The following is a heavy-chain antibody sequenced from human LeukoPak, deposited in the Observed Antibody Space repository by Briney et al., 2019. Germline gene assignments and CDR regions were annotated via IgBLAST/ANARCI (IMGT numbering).Heavy chain of an antibody. CDR1: GGSISGYY. CDR3: ARSTGWSSDLFDY. D-gene: IGHD6-19*01. J-gene: IGHJ4*02. Sequence: SETPSLTCTVSGGSISGYYWNWIRQPAGKGLEWIGRVYTSGTTNYSPSLKSRITMSMDTSKNQFSLRLISVTAADTAVYYCARSTGWSSDLFDYWGQGTLVTASS. V-gene: IGHV4-4*07. CDR2: VYTSGTT.